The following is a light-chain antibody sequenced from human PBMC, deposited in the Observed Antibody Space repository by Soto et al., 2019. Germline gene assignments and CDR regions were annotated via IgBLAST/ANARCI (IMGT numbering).Light chain of an antibody. V-gene: IGKV3-20*01. Sequence: EIVLTQSPGTLSLSPVERATLSCMASQTLRRTYIAWYQQKPGQAPRVLIYGASKRATGIPDRFSGSGSGTGFTLTISSLQPEDFATYYCQQSYSKPWTFGQGTKVDIK. CDR1: QTLRRTY. J-gene: IGKJ1*01. CDR2: GAS. CDR3: QQSYSKPWT.